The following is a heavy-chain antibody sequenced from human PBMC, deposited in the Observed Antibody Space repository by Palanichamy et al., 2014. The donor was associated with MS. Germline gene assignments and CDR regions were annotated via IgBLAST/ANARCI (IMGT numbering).Heavy chain of an antibody. J-gene: IGHJ4*02. D-gene: IGHD3-3*01. CDR3: ARDSIFGVVYRGEYFDY. CDR1: GFTFSRYS. CDR2: ISSSSSYI. V-gene: IGHV3-21*01. Sequence: EVQLVESGGGLVKPGGSLRLSCAASGFTFSRYSMNWVRQAPGKGLEWVSYISSSSSYIYYADSVKGRFTISRDNAKNSLYLQMNSLRAEDTAVYYCARDSIFGVVYRGEYFDYWGQGTLVTVSS.